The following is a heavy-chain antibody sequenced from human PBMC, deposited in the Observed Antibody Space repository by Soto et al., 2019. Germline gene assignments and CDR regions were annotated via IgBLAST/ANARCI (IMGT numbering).Heavy chain of an antibody. J-gene: IGHJ4*02. D-gene: IGHD3-22*01. Sequence: EVQLVESGGGPGRPGGYLKLSCAASGFNFITYSLSWVRQAPGKGLEWVASISSSAVYIDYADSVEGRFTISRDNTNNSMYLQMNSLRAEDTATYYCVRDGLDYYDTERLYFDNWGQGTLVTVSS. CDR1: GFNFITYS. CDR2: ISSSAVYI. V-gene: IGHV3-21*01. CDR3: VRDGLDYYDTERLYFDN.